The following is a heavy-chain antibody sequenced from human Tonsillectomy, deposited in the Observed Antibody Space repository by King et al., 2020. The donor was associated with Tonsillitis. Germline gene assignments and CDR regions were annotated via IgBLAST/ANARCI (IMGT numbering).Heavy chain of an antibody. CDR1: RFTFSSYA. J-gene: IGHJ4*02. Sequence: QLVQSGGGVVQPGRSLRLSCAASRFTFSSYAMHWVRQAPGKGQEWVTLISYDGSNKYYADSVKGRFTISRDNSKNTLYLQMNSLRAEDTAVYYCARASSNYCSGGSCYSSPFDYWGQGTLVTVPS. D-gene: IGHD2-15*01. CDR3: ARASSNYCSGGSCYSSPFDY. CDR2: ISYDGSNK. V-gene: IGHV3-30-3*01.